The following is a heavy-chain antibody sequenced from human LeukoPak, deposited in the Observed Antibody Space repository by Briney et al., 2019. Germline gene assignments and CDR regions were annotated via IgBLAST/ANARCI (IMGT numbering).Heavy chain of an antibody. V-gene: IGHV3-7*01. CDR2: IKYDGIEK. CDR1: GFTFSKYW. D-gene: IGHD2-2*01. J-gene: IGHJ5*02. Sequence: GGSLRLSCAASGFTFSKYWMSWVRQAPGKGLEWVANIKYDGIEKYYMDSVRGRFTIARDNAQNSLFLQMNSLRAEDTAVYYCARDLVTVPSGDWFDPWGQGTLVTVSA. CDR3: ARDLVTVPSGDWFDP.